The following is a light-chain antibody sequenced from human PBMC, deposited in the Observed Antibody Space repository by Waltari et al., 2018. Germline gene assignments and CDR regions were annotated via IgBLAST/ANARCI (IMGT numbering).Light chain of an antibody. Sequence: EREVTQYTATLSLSPGERATLSCRASQNVTSNLAWYQQKPGQAPRLLMYGASTRAADIPARFSGSGSGTDFTLTISSLQSEDFAVYYCQHHTNWLWTFGQGTRVEI. CDR2: GAS. CDR1: QNVTSN. J-gene: IGKJ1*01. V-gene: IGKV3-15*01. CDR3: QHHTNWLWT.